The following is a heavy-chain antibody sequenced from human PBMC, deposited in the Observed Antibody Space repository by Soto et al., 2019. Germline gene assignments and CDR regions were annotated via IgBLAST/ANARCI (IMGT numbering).Heavy chain of an antibody. J-gene: IGHJ6*02. CDR1: GFTFSDYY. V-gene: IGHV3-11*01. CDR2: ISSSRSTI. Sequence: EGSLRLSFAASGFTFSDYYMSWIRQAPGKGLEGVSYISSSRSTIYYAESVKGRFTISRDNAKNSLYLQMNSLRAEDTAVYYCARDRLTMIGAGDYYYYGMHXWGQGTRATVS. CDR3: ARDRLTMIGAGDYYYYGMHX. D-gene: IGHD3-22*01.